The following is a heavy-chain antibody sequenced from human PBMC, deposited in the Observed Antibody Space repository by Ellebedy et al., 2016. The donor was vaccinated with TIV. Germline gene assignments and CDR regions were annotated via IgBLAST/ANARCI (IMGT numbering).Heavy chain of an antibody. Sequence: SGPTLVKPTQTLALTCTFSGFSLDTSGVGMAWIRQPPGKALEFLALLYWDDDKHYSPSLKSRLTFTKGTSKDQVVLTMSNMDPADTATYYCVHTVLFDDSKNLAYWGQGLLVTVSS. V-gene: IGHV2-5*02. CDR1: GFSLDTSGVG. J-gene: IGHJ4*02. CDR3: VHTVLFDDSKNLAY. D-gene: IGHD3-16*01. CDR2: LYWDDDK.